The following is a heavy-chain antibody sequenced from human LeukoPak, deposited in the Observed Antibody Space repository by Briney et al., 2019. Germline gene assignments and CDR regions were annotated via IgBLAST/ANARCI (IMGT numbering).Heavy chain of an antibody. CDR2: LSGSGDGT. CDR3: AKGGPQLYYDSSGYYFLDY. V-gene: IGHV3-23*01. Sequence: GGSLRLSCAASGFTFSTYAMGWVRQAPGKGLEWVSALSGSGDGTYHAESVKGRFTMSRDNSKNMLYLQMNSLRAEDTAVYYCAKGGPQLYYDSSGYYFLDYWGQGTLVTVSS. J-gene: IGHJ4*02. D-gene: IGHD3-22*01. CDR1: GFTFSTYA.